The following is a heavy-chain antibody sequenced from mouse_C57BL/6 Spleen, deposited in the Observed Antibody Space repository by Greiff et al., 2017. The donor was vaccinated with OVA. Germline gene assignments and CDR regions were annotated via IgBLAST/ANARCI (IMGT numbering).Heavy chain of an antibody. V-gene: IGHV1-55*01. CDR3: ARSDYGFYAMDY. Sequence: VQLQQSGAELVKPGASVKMSCKASGYTFTSYWITWVKQRPGQGLEWIGDIYPGSGSTNYNEKFKSKATLTVDTSSSTAYMQLSSLTSEDSAVYYCARSDYGFYAMDYWGQGTSVTVSS. CDR1: GYTFTSYW. CDR2: IYPGSGST. J-gene: IGHJ4*01. D-gene: IGHD2-2*01.